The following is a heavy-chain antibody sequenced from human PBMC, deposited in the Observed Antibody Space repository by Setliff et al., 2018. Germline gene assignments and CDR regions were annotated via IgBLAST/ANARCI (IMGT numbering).Heavy chain of an antibody. Sequence: GGSLRLSCAASGFTFSTYRMHWVRQAPGKGLEWVAVIWDDGGNKYHADSVKGRFTISRDNSKNTLYLQMNSLRPEDTDVYYGARTCSGSGCYAGLESWGQGTPVTVSS. D-gene: IGHD2-15*01. CDR3: ARTCSGSGCYAGLES. CDR1: GFTFSTYR. V-gene: IGHV3-33*08. J-gene: IGHJ4*02. CDR2: IWDDGGNK.